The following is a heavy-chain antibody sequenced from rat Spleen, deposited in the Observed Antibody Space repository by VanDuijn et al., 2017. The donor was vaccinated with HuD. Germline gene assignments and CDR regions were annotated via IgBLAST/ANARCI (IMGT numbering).Heavy chain of an antibody. CDR2: ITNTGGST. D-gene: IGHD1-10*01. CDR3: TRDFITTGYFDY. J-gene: IGHJ2*01. V-gene: IGHV5-31*01. Sequence: EVQLVESGGGLVQPGRSLKLSCVASGFTFNNYWMTWIRQAPGKGLEWVASITNTGGSTYYPDSVKGRFTISRDNAKSTLYLQMNSLRSEDTATYYCTRDFITTGYFDYWGQGVMVTVSS. CDR1: GFTFNNYW.